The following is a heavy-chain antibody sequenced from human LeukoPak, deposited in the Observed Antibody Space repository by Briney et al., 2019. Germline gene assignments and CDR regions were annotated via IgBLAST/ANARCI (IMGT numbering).Heavy chain of an antibody. CDR3: ASPSLPYSSGRYGY. CDR1: GGTFSSYA. Sequence: SVKVSCTASGGTFSSYAISWVRQAPGQGLEWMGGIIPIFGTANYAQKFQGRVTITADESTSTAYMELRSLRSDDTAAYYCASPSLPYSSGRYGYWGQGTLVTVSS. CDR2: IIPIFGTA. D-gene: IGHD6-19*01. J-gene: IGHJ4*02. V-gene: IGHV1-69*13.